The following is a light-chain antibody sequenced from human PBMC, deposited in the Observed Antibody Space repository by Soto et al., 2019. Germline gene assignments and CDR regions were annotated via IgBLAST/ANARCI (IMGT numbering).Light chain of an antibody. CDR1: QSVGDS. V-gene: IGKV3-15*01. Sequence: EMVMTQSPATLSVSPGERATLSCRASQSVGDSLAWYQQKPGQAPSLLIYGASTRATDIPARFSGSGSGTEFTLTISSLQPEDFAVYYCQQYTRWPWTFGQGTKVEIK. CDR3: QQYTRWPWT. CDR2: GAS. J-gene: IGKJ1*01.